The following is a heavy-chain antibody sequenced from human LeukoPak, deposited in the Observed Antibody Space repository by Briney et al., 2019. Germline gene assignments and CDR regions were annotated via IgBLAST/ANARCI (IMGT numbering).Heavy chain of an antibody. V-gene: IGHV3-30*03. CDR2: ISHDGSLK. J-gene: IGHJ4*02. D-gene: IGHD1-26*01. CDR3: ASGGIYYGAAFDF. CDR1: GFTFNNYG. Sequence: GGSLRLSCAASGFTFNNYGMHWVCQAPGKGLEWVAVISHDGSLKYNADSVKGRFTLSRDNSKNTLYLQMNSLRAEDTAMYYCASGGIYYGAAFDFWGQGTLVTVSS.